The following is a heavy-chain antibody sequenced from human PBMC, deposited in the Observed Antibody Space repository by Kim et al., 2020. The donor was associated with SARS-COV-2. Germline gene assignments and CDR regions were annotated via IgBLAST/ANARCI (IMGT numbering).Heavy chain of an antibody. CDR3: ANTYYGSALGAFDI. CDR2: ISSSSSYT. V-gene: IGHV3-11*03. D-gene: IGHD3-10*01. J-gene: IGHJ3*02. CDR1: GFTFSDYY. Sequence: GRSLRLSCAASGFTFSDYYMSWIRQAPGKGLEWVSYISSSSSYTNYADSVKGRFTISRDNAKNSLYLQMNSLRAEDTAVYYCANTYYGSALGAFDIWGQGTMVTVSS.